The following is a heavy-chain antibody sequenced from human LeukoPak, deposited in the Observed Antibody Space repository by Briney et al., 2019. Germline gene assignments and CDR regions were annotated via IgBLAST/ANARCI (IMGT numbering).Heavy chain of an antibody. J-gene: IGHJ4*02. D-gene: IGHD3-3*01. CDR1: GFSFRSFA. Sequence: GGSLRLSCATSGFSFRSFAMSWVRQAPGEGLEWVSGITGSGDGTDYPDSVKGRFTISRDNTMNSLYLQMSSLRAEDTAVYYCATDRGWRTSGYYLYYFEYWGQGTLVTFSS. CDR2: ITGSGDGT. CDR3: ATDRGWRTSGYYLYYFEY. V-gene: IGHV3-23*01.